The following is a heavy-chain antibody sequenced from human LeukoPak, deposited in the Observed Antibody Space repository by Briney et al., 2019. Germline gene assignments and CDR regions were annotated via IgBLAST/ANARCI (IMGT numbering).Heavy chain of an antibody. J-gene: IGHJ4*02. V-gene: IGHV1-2*02. D-gene: IGHD4-17*01. Sequence: GASVKVSCKASGYTFTGYYMHWVRQAPGQGLEWMGWINPNSGGTNYAQKFQGRVTMTRDTSISTAYMELSRLRSDDTAVYYCARGCRTVTTTGKLYYFDYWGQGTLVTVSS. CDR2: INPNSGGT. CDR1: GYTFTGYY. CDR3: ARGCRTVTTTGKLYYFDY.